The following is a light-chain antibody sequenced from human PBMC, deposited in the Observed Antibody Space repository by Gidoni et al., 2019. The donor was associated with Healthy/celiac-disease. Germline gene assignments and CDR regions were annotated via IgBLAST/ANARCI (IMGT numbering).Light chain of an antibody. CDR1: RSISTY. Sequence: DIQMTQSPSSLSASVGDRVTITCRASRSISTYLNWYQQKPEKAPKLLIYAASSLRSGVPSRFSGSGSGTDFTLTISSLQPEDFATYYCQQSYTTPPTFGQGTKVEIK. CDR3: QQSYTTPPT. J-gene: IGKJ1*01. CDR2: AAS. V-gene: IGKV1-39*01.